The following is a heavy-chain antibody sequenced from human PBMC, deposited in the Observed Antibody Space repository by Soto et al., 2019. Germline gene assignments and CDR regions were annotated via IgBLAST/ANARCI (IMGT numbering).Heavy chain of an antibody. V-gene: IGHV1-2*04. Sequence: GASVKVSCKASGYTFTGNYIHWVRQAPGQGLEWMGWVNPDNGSTTSAQKFQGWVTMTRDTSVTTAYMELSGLTSDDTAVYYCARDPRPPSGWLGFWEYGMDVWGQGTTVTVSS. CDR1: GYTFTGNY. CDR3: ARDPRPPSGWLGFWEYGMDV. J-gene: IGHJ6*02. CDR2: VNPDNGST. D-gene: IGHD3-3*01.